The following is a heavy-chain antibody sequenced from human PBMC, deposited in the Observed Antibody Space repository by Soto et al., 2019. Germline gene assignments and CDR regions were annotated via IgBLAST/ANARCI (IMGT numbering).Heavy chain of an antibody. J-gene: IGHJ5*01. CDR2: IFHSGIT. CDR3: ARDRYFYDSRGYYRTLDS. CDR1: GGSFSNDY. D-gene: IGHD3-22*01. Sequence: SETLSLTCFISGGSFSNDYWTWIRQSPGKGLEWIGYIFHSGITDYNPSVKSRVTISIDKSRNLFSLNLTSVTAADTAVYYCARDRYFYDSRGYYRTLDSWGQGXLVTVSS. V-gene: IGHV4-59*01.